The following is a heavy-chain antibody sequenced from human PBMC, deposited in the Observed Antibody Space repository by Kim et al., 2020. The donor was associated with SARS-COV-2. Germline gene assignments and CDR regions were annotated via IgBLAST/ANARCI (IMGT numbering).Heavy chain of an antibody. Sequence: SETLSLTCTVSGGSISSGGYYWSWIRQHPGKGLEWIGYIYYSGSTYYNPSLKSRVTISVDTSKNQFSLKLSSVTAADTAVYYCARGGNNIVVVPAASVHYYYGMDVWGQGTTVIVSS. CDR3: ARGGNNIVVVPAASVHYYYGMDV. V-gene: IGHV4-31*03. J-gene: IGHJ6*02. D-gene: IGHD2-2*01. CDR2: IYYSGST. CDR1: GGSISSGGYY.